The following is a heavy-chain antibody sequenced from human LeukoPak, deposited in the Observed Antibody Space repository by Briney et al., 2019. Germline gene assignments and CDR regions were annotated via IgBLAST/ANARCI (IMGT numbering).Heavy chain of an antibody. J-gene: IGHJ6*03. V-gene: IGHV4-4*07. CDR2: IYTSGST. D-gene: IGHD6-13*01. CDR3: ARERGEQQLATYYYYSMDV. Sequence: SETLSLTCTVSGGSISSYYWSWIRQPAGKGLEWIGRIYTSGSTNYNPSLKSRVTMSVDTSKNQFSLKLSSVTAADTAVYYCARERGEQQLATYYYYSMDVWGKGTTVTVSS. CDR1: GGSISSYY.